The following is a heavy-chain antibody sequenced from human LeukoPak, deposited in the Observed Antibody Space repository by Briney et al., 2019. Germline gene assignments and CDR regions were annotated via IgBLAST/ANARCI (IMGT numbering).Heavy chain of an antibody. D-gene: IGHD2-21*02. CDR3: AKVVSYCGGDCSEHHDY. V-gene: IGHV3-23*01. Sequence: PGGSLRLTCAASTFSFRNFDMSWVRLAPGKGLEWVSGISDRTDYADSVEGRFTISRDNSKNTLYLQMNSLRAEDTAVYYCAKVVSYCGGDCSEHHDYWGQGTLVTVSS. CDR2: ISDRT. CDR1: TFSFRNFD. J-gene: IGHJ4*02.